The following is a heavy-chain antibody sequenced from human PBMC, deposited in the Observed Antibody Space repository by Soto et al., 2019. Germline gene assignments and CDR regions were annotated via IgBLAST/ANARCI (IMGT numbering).Heavy chain of an antibody. D-gene: IGHD3-10*01. CDR3: ARHSYGSGSYHYYGMDV. CDR2: IYPGDSDT. V-gene: IGHV5-51*01. Sequence: LGESLKISCKGSGYSFTSYWIGWVRQMPGKGLEWMGIIYPGDSDTRYSPSFQGQVTISADKSISTAYLQWSSLKASDTAMYYCARHSYGSGSYHYYGMDVWGQGTTVTVSS. J-gene: IGHJ6*02. CDR1: GYSFTSYW.